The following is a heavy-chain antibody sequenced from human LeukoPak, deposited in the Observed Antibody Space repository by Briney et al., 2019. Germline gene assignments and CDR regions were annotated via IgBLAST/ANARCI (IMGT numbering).Heavy chain of an antibody. Sequence: GGSLRLSCAASGFTFSSYAMSWVRHAPGKGLEWVSAISGSGGSTYYADSVKGRFTISRDNSNTTLYLQMNSLRAEDTAVYYCAKGVAVAANNLIDYWGQGTLVTVSS. CDR1: GFTFSSYA. CDR3: AKGVAVAANNLIDY. CDR2: ISGSGGST. J-gene: IGHJ4*02. D-gene: IGHD6-19*01. V-gene: IGHV3-23*01.